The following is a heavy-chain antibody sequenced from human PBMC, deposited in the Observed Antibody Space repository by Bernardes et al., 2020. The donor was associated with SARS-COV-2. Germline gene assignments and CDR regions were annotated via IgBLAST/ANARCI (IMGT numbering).Heavy chain of an antibody. CDR2: INPDGTEK. CDR1: GFTLSSYW. Sequence: GGSLRLSCVVSGFTLSSYWMGWVRQAPGKGLEWVANINPDGTEKYYVDSMKGRFIISRDNVESSLYLQMDSLRADDTAVYYCARVVTSLVVTSLVVTPLFNYWGQGTLVTVSS. V-gene: IGHV3-7*01. CDR3: ARVVTSLVVTSLVVTPLFNY. J-gene: IGHJ4*02. D-gene: IGHD2-21*02.